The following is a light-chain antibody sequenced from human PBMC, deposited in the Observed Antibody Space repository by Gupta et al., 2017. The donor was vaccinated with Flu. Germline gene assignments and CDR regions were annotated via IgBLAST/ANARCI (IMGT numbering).Light chain of an antibody. CDR3: QQSFATHALT. J-gene: IGKJ4*01. CDR1: QTIRNF. CDR2: SAN. V-gene: IGKV1-39*01. Sequence: PSSLSAFIGDKVTITCRASQTIRNFLNWYQQKPGKAPKLLIHSANSLQSGVSSRFSGSGYGTDFTLTISSLQPEDVATYYCQQSFATHALTFGGGTKV.